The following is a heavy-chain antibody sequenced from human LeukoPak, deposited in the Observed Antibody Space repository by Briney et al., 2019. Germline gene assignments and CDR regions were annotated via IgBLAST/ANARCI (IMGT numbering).Heavy chain of an antibody. Sequence: GESLRLSCAASGFTFSSYWMSWVRQAPGKGLEWVANIKQDGSEKYYVDSVKGRFTISRDNAKNSLYLQMNSLRAEDTAVYYCARQSYYDILTAGYFDYWGQGTLVTVSS. CDR2: IKQDGSEK. J-gene: IGHJ4*02. V-gene: IGHV3-7*01. CDR3: ARQSYYDILTAGYFDY. CDR1: GFTFSSYW. D-gene: IGHD3-9*01.